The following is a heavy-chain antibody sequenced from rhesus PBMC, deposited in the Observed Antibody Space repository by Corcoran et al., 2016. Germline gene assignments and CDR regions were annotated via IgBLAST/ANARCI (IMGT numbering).Heavy chain of an antibody. CDR2: IYGFTAST. CDR3: ARGGIGTPSFDY. J-gene: IGHJ4*01. Sequence: QVQLQESGPGLVKPSETLSLTCAVSGGSISYYYYWNWIRQPPGKGRERIGNIYGFTASTTYDPSRKSRVSVSKDTSKNQFFLKLNSVTAADTAVYYCARGGIGTPSFDYWGQGVLVTVSS. D-gene: IGHD1-32*01. V-gene: IGHV4S9*01. CDR1: GGSISYYYY.